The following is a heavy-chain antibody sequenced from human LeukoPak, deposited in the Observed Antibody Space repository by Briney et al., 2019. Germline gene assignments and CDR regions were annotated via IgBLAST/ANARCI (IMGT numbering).Heavy chain of an antibody. CDR3: AERGVVIRVILVGFHKEAYYFDS. V-gene: IGHV3-23*01. CDR1: GITLSNYG. Sequence: TGGSLRLSCAVSGITLSNYGMSWVRQGPGKGLEWVAGISDSGGRTNYADSVKGRFTISRDNPKNTLYLQMNSLRAEDTAVYFCAERGVVIRVILVGFHKEAYYFDSWGQGALVTVSS. J-gene: IGHJ4*02. D-gene: IGHD3-22*01. CDR2: ISDSGGRT.